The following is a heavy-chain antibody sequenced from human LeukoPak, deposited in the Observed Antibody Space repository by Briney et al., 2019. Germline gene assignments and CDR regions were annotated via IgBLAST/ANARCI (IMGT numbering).Heavy chain of an antibody. CDR2: ISAYNGNT. CDR3: ARDFGYSSGWYNGFDI. CDR1: GYTFTSYG. V-gene: IGHV1-18*01. Sequence: ASVKVSCKASGYTFTSYGISWVRQAPGQGLEWMGWISAYNGNTNYAQKLQGRVTMTTDTSTSTAYMGLRSLRSDDTAVYYCARDFGYSSGWYNGFDIWGQGTMVTVSS. D-gene: IGHD6-19*01. J-gene: IGHJ3*02.